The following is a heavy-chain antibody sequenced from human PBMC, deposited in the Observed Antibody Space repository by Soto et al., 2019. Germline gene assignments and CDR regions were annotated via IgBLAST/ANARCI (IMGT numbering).Heavy chain of an antibody. CDR2: ISSSGNSI. J-gene: IGHJ5*02. Sequence: QEPLVESGGGVVKPGGSLRLSCTASGFSFSDYSMSWIRQAPGKGLECIAYISSSGNSIYYADSVKGRFTVSRDNAKNSLYLHMNSLTAEDTAMYYCVRDDDYGGTNNWFDPWGQGTLVTVSS. D-gene: IGHD4-17*01. CDR1: GFSFSDYS. V-gene: IGHV3-11*01. CDR3: VRDDDYGGTNNWFDP.